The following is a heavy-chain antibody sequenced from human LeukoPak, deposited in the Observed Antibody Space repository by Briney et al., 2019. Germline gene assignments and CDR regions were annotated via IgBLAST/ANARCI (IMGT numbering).Heavy chain of an antibody. CDR1: GFTFSSYW. V-gene: IGHV3-7*01. J-gene: IGHJ4*02. D-gene: IGHD2-15*01. CDR2: INKDGSEK. CDR3: ARRYCSGGSCYSVDY. Sequence: PGGSLRLSCVASGFTFSSYWMSWVRQAPGKGLEWVANINKDGSEKYYLDSVEGRFTISRGNAMDSLYLQMNSLRAEDTAVYYCARRYCSGGSCYSVDYWGQGTLVTVSS.